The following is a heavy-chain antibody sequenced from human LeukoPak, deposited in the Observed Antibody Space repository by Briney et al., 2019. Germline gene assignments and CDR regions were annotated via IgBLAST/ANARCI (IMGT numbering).Heavy chain of an antibody. Sequence: ASVKVSCKASGFTFSSYGFSWVRQAPGQGLEWMGWISAYNGNTNYAQKLQGRVTMTTDTSTSTAYMDLRSLGSDDTAVYYCARGGATTSFDSWGQGTLITVSS. J-gene: IGHJ4*02. V-gene: IGHV1-18*01. D-gene: IGHD1-26*01. CDR1: GFTFSSYG. CDR3: ARGGATTSFDS. CDR2: ISAYNGNT.